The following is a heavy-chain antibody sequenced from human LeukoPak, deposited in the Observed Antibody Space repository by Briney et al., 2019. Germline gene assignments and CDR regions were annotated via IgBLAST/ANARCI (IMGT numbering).Heavy chain of an antibody. V-gene: IGHV4-61*01. CDR2: IYYSGST. D-gene: IGHD6-6*01. CDR3: AREYSSSSGRRAFDF. Sequence: SETLSLTCTVSGGSVSSVTYYWSWIRQPPGKGLEWIGYIYYSGSTNYNPSLKSRVTTLVDTSKNQFSLRLSSVTAADTAVYYCAREYSSSSGRRAFDFWGQGTMVTVSS. J-gene: IGHJ3*01. CDR1: GGSVSSVTYY.